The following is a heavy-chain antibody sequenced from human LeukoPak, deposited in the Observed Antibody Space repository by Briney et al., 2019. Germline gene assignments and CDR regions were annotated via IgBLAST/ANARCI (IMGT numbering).Heavy chain of an antibody. Sequence: GGSLRLSCAASGFTFSSYAMHWVRQAPGKGLEWVAVISYDGSNKYYADSVKGRFTISRDNSKNTLYLQMNSLRAEDTAVYYCARDMGDYFDYWGQGTLVTVSS. D-gene: IGHD1-26*01. CDR3: ARDMGDYFDY. CDR1: GFTFSSYA. J-gene: IGHJ4*02. CDR2: ISYDGSNK. V-gene: IGHV3-30-3*01.